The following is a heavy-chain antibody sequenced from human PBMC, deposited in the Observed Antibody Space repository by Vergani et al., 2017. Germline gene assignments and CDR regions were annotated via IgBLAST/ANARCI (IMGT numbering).Heavy chain of an antibody. J-gene: IGHJ3*02. CDR3: ARVGVVVPAAIGFRRWAFDI. CDR1: GFTFDDYG. Sequence: EVQLVESGGGVVRPGGSLRLSCAASGFTFDDYGMSWVRQAPGKGLEWVSGINWNGGSTGYADSVKGRFTISRDNAKNSLYLQMNSLRAEDTAVYYCARVGVVVPAAIGFRRWAFDIWGQGTMVTVSS. D-gene: IGHD2-2*01. V-gene: IGHV3-20*04. CDR2: INWNGGST.